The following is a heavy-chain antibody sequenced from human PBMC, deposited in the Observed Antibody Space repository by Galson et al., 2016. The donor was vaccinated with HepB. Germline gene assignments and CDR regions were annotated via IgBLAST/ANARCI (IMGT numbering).Heavy chain of an antibody. Sequence: SETLSLTCIVSGASITDNSYYWGWIRQPPGKGLEWIGSMYYTGVTYYNPSLKSQVTMSVDTSKNQFSLYLTSVTAADTAVYYCARQGMLRGGYSYGPSWGLGTLVTVSS. CDR3: ARQGMLRGGYSYGPS. D-gene: IGHD5-18*01. J-gene: IGHJ4*02. V-gene: IGHV4-39*01. CDR2: MYYTGVT. CDR1: GASITDNSYY.